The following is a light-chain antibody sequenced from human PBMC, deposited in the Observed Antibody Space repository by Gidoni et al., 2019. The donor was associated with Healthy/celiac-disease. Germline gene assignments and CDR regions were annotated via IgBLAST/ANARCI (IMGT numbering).Light chain of an antibody. Sequence: DIVMTQSPLSLPVTPGEPASISCRSSQSLLHSNGYNYLDWYLQKPGQSPQLLIYLGSNRASGVPDRFSGSGPGTDFTLKISRVEAEDVGVYYCMQALQTPRTFGPGTKVDIK. J-gene: IGKJ3*01. CDR1: QSLLHSNGYNY. CDR2: LGS. CDR3: MQALQTPRT. V-gene: IGKV2-28*01.